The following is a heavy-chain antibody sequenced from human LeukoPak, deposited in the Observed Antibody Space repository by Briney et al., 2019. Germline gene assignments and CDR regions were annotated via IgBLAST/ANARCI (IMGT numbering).Heavy chain of an antibody. CDR3: ARDRYCSGGSCPWFDP. Sequence: PSETLSLTCAVYGGSFSGYYWSWIRQPPGKGLEWIGEINHSGSTNYNPSLKSRVTISVDTSKNQFSLKLSFVTAADTAVYYCARDRYCSGGSCPWFDPWGQGTPVTVSS. CDR1: GGSFSGYY. D-gene: IGHD2-15*01. J-gene: IGHJ5*02. CDR2: INHSGST. V-gene: IGHV4-34*01.